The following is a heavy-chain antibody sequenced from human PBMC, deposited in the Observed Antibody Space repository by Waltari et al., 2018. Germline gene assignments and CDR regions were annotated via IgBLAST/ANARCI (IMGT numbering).Heavy chain of an antibody. CDR1: GFTFSSYE. D-gene: IGHD3-9*01. CDR2: ISSSGSTI. CDR3: ARVGNVLRYFDWGLGFDY. J-gene: IGHJ4*02. Sequence: EVQLVESGGGLVQPGGSLRLSCAASGFTFSSYEMHWVRQAPGKGLEWVSYISSSGSTIYYADSVKGRFTISRDNAKNSLYLQMNSLRAEDTAVYYCARVGNVLRYFDWGLGFDYWGQGTLVTVSS. V-gene: IGHV3-48*03.